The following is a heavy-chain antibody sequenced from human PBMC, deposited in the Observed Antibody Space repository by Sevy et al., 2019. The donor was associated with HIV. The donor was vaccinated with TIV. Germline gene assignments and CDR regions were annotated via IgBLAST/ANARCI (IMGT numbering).Heavy chain of an antibody. Sequence: GGSLRLSCAASGFTFSSYAMSWVRQAPGKGLEWVSAISGSGGSTYYADSVKGRFTISRDNSKNTLYLQMNSLRAEDTAVYYCAKVRYYDSSGYSLVEHWGQGTLVTVSS. CDR3: AKVRYYDSSGYSLVEH. J-gene: IGHJ1*01. CDR2: ISGSGGST. D-gene: IGHD3-22*01. CDR1: GFTFSSYA. V-gene: IGHV3-23*01.